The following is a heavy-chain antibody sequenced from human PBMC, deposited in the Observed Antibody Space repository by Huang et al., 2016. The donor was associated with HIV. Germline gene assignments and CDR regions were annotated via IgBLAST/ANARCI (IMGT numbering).Heavy chain of an antibody. V-gene: IGHV1-8*01. Sequence: QVQLVQSGAEVKKPGASVKVSCKASGYTFTSYDINCVRQATGQGLEWMGWMNHNRGNTGYAQKYQGRVTMTRNTSISTAYMELSSLRSEDTAVYYCERGSKWLRDGMDVWGQGTTVTVSS. CDR1: GYTFTSYD. D-gene: IGHD5-12*01. CDR3: ERGSKWLRDGMDV. J-gene: IGHJ6*02. CDR2: MNHNRGNT.